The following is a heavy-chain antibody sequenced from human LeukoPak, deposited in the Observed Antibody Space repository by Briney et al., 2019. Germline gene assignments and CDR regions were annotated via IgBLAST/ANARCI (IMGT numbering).Heavy chain of an antibody. Sequence: ASVKVSCKASGYTFTSYAMNWVRQAPGQGLEWMGWISAFNGNTNYAQKLQGRVTMTTDTFTSTAYMALRSLRSDDTAVYYCARGRILYDILSGFNMKSPYDYWGQGTLVTVSS. D-gene: IGHD3-9*01. V-gene: IGHV1-18*01. J-gene: IGHJ4*02. CDR3: ARGRILYDILSGFNMKSPYDY. CDR2: ISAFNGNT. CDR1: GYTFTSYA.